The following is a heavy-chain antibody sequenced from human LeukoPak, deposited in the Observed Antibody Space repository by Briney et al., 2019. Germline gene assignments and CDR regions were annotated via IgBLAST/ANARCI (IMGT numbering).Heavy chain of an antibody. Sequence: GGSLRLSCAASGFTFSGSAMHWVRQASGKGLEWVGRIRSKANSYATAYAASVKGRFTISRDDSKNTAYLQMNSLKTEDTALYYCSRPVGATYYFDYWGQGTLVTVSS. D-gene: IGHD1-26*01. J-gene: IGHJ4*02. CDR3: SRPVGATYYFDY. CDR1: GFTFSGSA. CDR2: IRSKANSYAT. V-gene: IGHV3-73*01.